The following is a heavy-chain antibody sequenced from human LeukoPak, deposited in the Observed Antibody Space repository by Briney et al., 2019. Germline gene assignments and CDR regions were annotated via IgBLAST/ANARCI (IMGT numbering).Heavy chain of an antibody. CDR3: AKSLSDFWSGYGAFDI. V-gene: IGHV3-9*03. Sequence: GGSLRLSCAASGFTFDYYAMHWGRQAPGKGLEWVSGISWNSGSIGYADSVKGRFTISRDNAKNSLYLQMNSLRAEDMALYYCAKSLSDFWSGYGAFDIWGQGTMVTVSS. D-gene: IGHD3-3*01. CDR2: ISWNSGSI. CDR1: GFTFDYYA. J-gene: IGHJ3*02.